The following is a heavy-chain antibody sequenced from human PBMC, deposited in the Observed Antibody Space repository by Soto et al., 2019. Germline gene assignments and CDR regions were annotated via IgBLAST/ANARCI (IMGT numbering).Heavy chain of an antibody. CDR1: GFTFSSYA. D-gene: IGHD2-15*01. V-gene: IGHV3-30-3*01. J-gene: IGHJ4*02. CDR2: ISYDGSNK. Sequence: QVQLVESGGGVVQPGRSLRLSCAASGFTFSSYAMHWVRQAPGKGLEWVAVISYDGSNKYYADSVKGRVTISRDNSKNKLYLQMNSLRAEDTAVYYCARGGPYCSGGSCYHAFDYWGQGTLVTVSS. CDR3: ARGGPYCSGGSCYHAFDY.